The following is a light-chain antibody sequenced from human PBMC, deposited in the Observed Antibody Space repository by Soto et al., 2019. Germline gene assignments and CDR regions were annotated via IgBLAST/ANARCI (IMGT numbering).Light chain of an antibody. Sequence: GDRVTITCRASQSISNSLAWYHQKPGTAPKLLIYAASSLQSGVPSRFSGSGSGTDFTLTISSLQPEDFATYYCQQANSFPLTFGGGTKVDIK. CDR2: AAS. V-gene: IGKV1D-12*01. CDR3: QQANSFPLT. CDR1: QSISNS. J-gene: IGKJ4*01.